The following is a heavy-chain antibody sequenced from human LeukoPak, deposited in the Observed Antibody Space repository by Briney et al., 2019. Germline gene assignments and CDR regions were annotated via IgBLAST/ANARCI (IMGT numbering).Heavy chain of an antibody. J-gene: IGHJ5*02. V-gene: IGHV3-33*01. CDR3: ARDHPPYCSSTSCYAGNWFDP. D-gene: IGHD2-2*01. CDR1: GFTFSSYG. Sequence: GGYLRLYCAASGFTFSSYGMHWVRQAPGKGLEWVAVIWYDGSNKYYADSVKGRFTISRDNSKNTLYLQMNSLRAEDTAVYYCARDHPPYCSSTSCYAGNWFDPWGQGTLVTVSS. CDR2: IWYDGSNK.